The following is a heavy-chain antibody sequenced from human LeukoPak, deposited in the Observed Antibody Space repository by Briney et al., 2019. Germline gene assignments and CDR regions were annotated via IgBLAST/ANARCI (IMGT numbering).Heavy chain of an antibody. CDR3: ARGATYGSGSYNY. CDR1: GFTLSSYS. D-gene: IGHD3-10*01. Sequence: GGSLRLSCAASGFTLSSYSMNWVRQAPGKGLEWVSYISSSSSTIYYADSVKGRFTISRDNAKNSLYLQMNSLRAEDTAVYYCARGATYGSGSYNYWGQGTLVTVSS. V-gene: IGHV3-48*01. CDR2: ISSSSSTI. J-gene: IGHJ4*02.